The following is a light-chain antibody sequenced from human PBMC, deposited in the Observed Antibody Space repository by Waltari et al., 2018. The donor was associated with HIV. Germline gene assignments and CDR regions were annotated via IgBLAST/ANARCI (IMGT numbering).Light chain of an antibody. V-gene: IGLV2-23*02. J-gene: IGLJ1*01. CDR2: EVS. Sequence: QSALTQPASVSGSPGQSITISCTGTSSDVGSYNLVSWYQQHPGKAPKRMIYEVSNGPSGVSTRFSGSKSGDTACLTIFGLQAEDEADYYCCSYAGIRTYVFGTGTKVTVL. CDR3: CSYAGIRTYV. CDR1: SSDVGSYNL.